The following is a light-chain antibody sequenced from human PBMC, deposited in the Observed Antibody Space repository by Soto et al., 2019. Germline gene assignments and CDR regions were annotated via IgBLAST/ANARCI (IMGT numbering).Light chain of an antibody. V-gene: IGKV3-15*01. CDR3: QHGKT. CDR1: ENVYGN. CDR2: DAS. J-gene: IGKJ1*01. Sequence: EIVMTQSPVNLSVSPGEGASLSCRASENVYGNVAWYQQKPGQAPRLLIYDASTRATDIPARFSGSGSGTEFTLTISSLQSADVAVYFCQHGKTFGQGTKVEIK.